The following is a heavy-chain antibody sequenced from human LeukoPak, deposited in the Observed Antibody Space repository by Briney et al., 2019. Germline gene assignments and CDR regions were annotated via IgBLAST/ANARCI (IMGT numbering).Heavy chain of an antibody. CDR2: ISAYNGNT. V-gene: IGHV1-18*01. CDR3: ARVVRPAMVN. J-gene: IGHJ4*02. D-gene: IGHD5-18*01. Sequence: ASVKVSFKAAGYTFTIYGISWVRQAPGQGLGLMGFISAYNGNTNYAHKLQGRVTMNTDISLSTAYMAVRSLRYDDTAVYYCARVVRPAMVNWGQGTLVTVSS. CDR1: GYTFTIYG.